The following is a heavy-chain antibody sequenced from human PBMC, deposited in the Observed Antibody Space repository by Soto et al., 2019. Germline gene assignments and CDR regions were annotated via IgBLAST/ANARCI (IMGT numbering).Heavy chain of an antibody. D-gene: IGHD2-15*01. Sequence: GASVKVSCTASGGTFTSYGIGWVRHAPGQGPELMGGIIPIFGTPDYAPKFQGRVTITSDESPNTTYMELNSLRSEDTAVYYCATKPGDCRGGSCYRDYWGQGTLVTVSS. CDR2: IIPIFGTP. J-gene: IGHJ4*02. CDR1: GGTFTSYG. V-gene: IGHV1-69*13. CDR3: ATKPGDCRGGSCYRDY.